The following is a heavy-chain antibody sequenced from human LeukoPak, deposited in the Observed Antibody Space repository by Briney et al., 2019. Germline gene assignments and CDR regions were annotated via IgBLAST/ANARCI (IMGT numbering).Heavy chain of an antibody. CDR2: INHSGST. CDR1: GGSFSGYY. Sequence: SETLSLTCAVYGGSFSGYYWSWIRQPPGKGLEWIGEINHSGSTNYNPSLKSRVTISVDTSKNQFSLKLSSVTAADTAVYYCARGIIAAAGPGDYWGQGTLVTVSS. D-gene: IGHD6-13*01. CDR3: ARGIIAAAGPGDY. V-gene: IGHV4-34*01. J-gene: IGHJ4*02.